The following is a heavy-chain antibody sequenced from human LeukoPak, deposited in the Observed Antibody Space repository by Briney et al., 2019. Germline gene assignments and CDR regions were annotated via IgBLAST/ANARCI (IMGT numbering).Heavy chain of an antibody. V-gene: IGHV3-53*01. D-gene: IGHD2-2*01. Sequence: GGSLRLSCATSGFTVSSNYMSWVRQAPGKGLEWVSVIYSGGSTYYADSVKGRFTISRDNSKSTLYLQMNNLRAEDTAVYYCAKHWSYCSTTSCFFNYYYYYMDVWGKGTTVTVSS. CDR1: GFTVSSNY. CDR2: IYSGGST. J-gene: IGHJ6*03. CDR3: AKHWSYCSTTSCFFNYYYYYMDV.